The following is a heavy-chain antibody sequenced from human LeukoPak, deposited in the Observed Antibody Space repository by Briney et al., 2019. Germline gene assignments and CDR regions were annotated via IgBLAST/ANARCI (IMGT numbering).Heavy chain of an antibody. Sequence: GGSLRLSCAASGFTFSNAWMSWVRQAPGKGLEWVAFIRHDGSDKSYADSVKGRFTISRDNSKNTLYLQMDSLRADDTAVYYCAKDGGSWHVDYWGQGTLVTVSS. CDR3: AKDGGSWHVDY. J-gene: IGHJ4*02. CDR1: GFTFSNAW. CDR2: IRHDGSDK. D-gene: IGHD6-13*01. V-gene: IGHV3-30*02.